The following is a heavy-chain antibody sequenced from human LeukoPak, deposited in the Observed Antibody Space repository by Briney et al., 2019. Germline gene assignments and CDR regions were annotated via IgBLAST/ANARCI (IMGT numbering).Heavy chain of an antibody. Sequence: RGSLRLSCAASGFTFSTYSMNWVRQAPGKGLEWVSSISSSSTYIYYADSVKGRFTISRDNSKNTLYLQMNSLRAEDTAVYYCAKGLRPKAYYFDYWGQGTLVTVSS. J-gene: IGHJ4*02. CDR2: ISSSSTYI. CDR1: GFTFSTYS. D-gene: IGHD4-17*01. CDR3: AKGLRPKAYYFDY. V-gene: IGHV3-21*01.